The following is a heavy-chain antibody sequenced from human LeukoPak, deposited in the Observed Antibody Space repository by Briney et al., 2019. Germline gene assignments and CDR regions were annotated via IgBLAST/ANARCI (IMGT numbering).Heavy chain of an antibody. V-gene: IGHV5-51*01. Sequence: GESLKISCKGSGYSFTSYWIGWVRQMPGKGLEWIGIIYPCDSDTRYSPSFQGQVTISADKSISTAYLQWSSLKASDTAMYYCARGDYDILTGYPTHDYWGQGTLVTVSS. J-gene: IGHJ4*02. D-gene: IGHD3-9*01. CDR2: IYPCDSDT. CDR3: ARGDYDILTGYPTHDY. CDR1: GYSFTSYW.